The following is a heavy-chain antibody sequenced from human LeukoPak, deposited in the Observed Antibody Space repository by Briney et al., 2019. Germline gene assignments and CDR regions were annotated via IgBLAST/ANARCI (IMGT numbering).Heavy chain of an antibody. CDR2: ISGSGGNT. Sequence: GGSLRLSCAASGFTFSSYAMTWVRQAPGKGLECVSVISGSGGNTYYADSVKGRFSISRDNSKNTLYLQMNSLRAEDTAVYYCARPQSSSGYYWPFDDWGQGTLVTVSS. V-gene: IGHV3-23*01. CDR3: ARPQSSSGYYWPFDD. D-gene: IGHD3-22*01. CDR1: GFTFSSYA. J-gene: IGHJ4*02.